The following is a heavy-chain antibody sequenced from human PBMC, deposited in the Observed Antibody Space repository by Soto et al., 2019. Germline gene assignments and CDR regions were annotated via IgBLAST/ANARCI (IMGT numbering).Heavy chain of an antibody. J-gene: IGHJ3*01. CDR2: ISGSGGST. CDR1: GFTFSSYA. Sequence: GGSLRLSCAASGFTFSSYAMSWVRQAPGKGLEWVSGISGSGGSTYYADSVKGRFTISRDNSKKTLFLQMNSLSAEDTAVYYCAKNQDWNRPDPGAFDVWGQGTMVTVSS. D-gene: IGHD1-1*01. CDR3: AKNQDWNRPDPGAFDV. V-gene: IGHV3-23*01.